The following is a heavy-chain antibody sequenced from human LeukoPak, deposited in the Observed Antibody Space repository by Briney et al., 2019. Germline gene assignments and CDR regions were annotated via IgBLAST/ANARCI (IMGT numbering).Heavy chain of an antibody. CDR1: KFTFSSYW. D-gene: IGHD2-15*01. CDR3: ARRNCYYEF. CDR2: MNQRGNER. V-gene: IGHV3-7*01. Sequence: GGSLRLSCAASKFTFSSYWMSWVRQAPGEGLEWVSYMNQRGNERNYLDSVKGRFTISRDNDKNSLYLQQNSLRDEDTAVYYCARRNCYYEFWGQGTLVTVSS. J-gene: IGHJ4*02.